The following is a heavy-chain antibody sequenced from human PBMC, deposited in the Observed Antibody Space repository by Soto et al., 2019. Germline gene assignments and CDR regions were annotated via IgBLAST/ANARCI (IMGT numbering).Heavy chain of an antibody. CDR3: ASAPSGSYYGAHFFDY. CDR1: GGSISSSSYY. CDR2: IYYSGST. J-gene: IGHJ4*02. V-gene: IGHV4-39*01. Sequence: SETLSLTCTVSGGSISSSSYYWGWIRQPPGKVLEWIGSIYYSGSTYYNPSLKSRVPISVDTSKNQFSLKLSSATAADTAVYYCASAPSGSYYGAHFFDYWGQGTLVTVSS. D-gene: IGHD1-26*01.